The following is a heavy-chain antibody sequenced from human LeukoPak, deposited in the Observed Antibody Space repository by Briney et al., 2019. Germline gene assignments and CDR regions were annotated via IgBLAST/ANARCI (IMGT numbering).Heavy chain of an antibody. V-gene: IGHV3-74*01. CDR1: GFSFSTSW. J-gene: IGHJ5*02. D-gene: IGHD1-1*01. Sequence: GGSLRLSCAASGFSFSTSWMHWVRQGPGKGLVWVSRIKSDGTNAYYADSVKGRFTISRDNARNTLYLQMNSLRAEDTAVYYCARDGVQLERPRDWFDPWGQGTLVTVSS. CDR2: IKSDGTNA. CDR3: ARDGVQLERPRDWFDP.